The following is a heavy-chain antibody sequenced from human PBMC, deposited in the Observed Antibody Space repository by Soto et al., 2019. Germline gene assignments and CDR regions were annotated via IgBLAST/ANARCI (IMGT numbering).Heavy chain of an antibody. CDR2: IYDIGSA. D-gene: IGHD6-6*01. V-gene: IGHV4-31*03. CDR1: GESISSGGYY. Sequence: QVQLQESGPGLVKPSQTLSLTCTVSGESISSGGYYWSWIRQHPGKGLEWIGYIYDIGSAYYNPSLKSRVSISMDTSKNQFAMRLSSVTAADTAVYYCARASSSSSAIDYRGQGTLITVSS. J-gene: IGHJ4*02. CDR3: ARASSSSSAIDY.